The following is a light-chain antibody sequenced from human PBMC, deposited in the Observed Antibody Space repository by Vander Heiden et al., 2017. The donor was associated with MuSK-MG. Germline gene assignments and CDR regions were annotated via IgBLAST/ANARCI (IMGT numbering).Light chain of an antibody. CDR1: SSNIGAGYD. V-gene: IGLV1-40*01. CDR2: VNS. J-gene: IGLJ3*02. Sequence: QSVLTQPPPVSAAPGQTVTISCTGSSSNIGAGYDVHWYQQLPGTAPKLLSYVNSNRPSGVPDRFSGSKSGTSASLAITGLQAEDEADYYCQSYDSSLSGWVFGGGTKLTVL. CDR3: QSYDSSLSGWV.